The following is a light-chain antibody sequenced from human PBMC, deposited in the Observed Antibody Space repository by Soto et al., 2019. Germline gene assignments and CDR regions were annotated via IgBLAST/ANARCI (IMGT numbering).Light chain of an antibody. V-gene: IGKV3D-7*01. CDR1: QSVSSSF. J-gene: IGKJ3*01. CDR3: QQFNNYPSFT. CDR2: DAS. Sequence: PGERVTLSYRASQSVSSSFLTWFQQKPGRAPRLLIYDASTRATSIPARFSGSGSGTDFTLTISSLQPEDFAVYYCQQFNNYPSFTFGPGTKVDIK.